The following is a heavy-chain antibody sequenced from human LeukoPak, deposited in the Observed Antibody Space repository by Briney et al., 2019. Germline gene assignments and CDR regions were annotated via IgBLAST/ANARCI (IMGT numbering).Heavy chain of an antibody. CDR1: VLPLSSYA. V-gene: IGHV3-64*01. Sequence: GGPLRLPCAVSVLPLSSYAMQWVREAPGKGLEYVSTISSNGSSTYYVNSVKGRFTISRDNSKNTLFLQMGSLRAEDMAVYYCARGTYYDSSGYYFFDYWGQGTLVTVSS. CDR2: ISSNGSST. J-gene: IGHJ4*02. D-gene: IGHD3-22*01. CDR3: ARGTYYDSSGYYFFDY.